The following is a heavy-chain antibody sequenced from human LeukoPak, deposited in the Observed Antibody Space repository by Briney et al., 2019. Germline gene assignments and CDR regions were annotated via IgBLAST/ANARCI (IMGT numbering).Heavy chain of an antibody. D-gene: IGHD6-19*01. CDR3: ARFNRNSSGWINY. CDR2: MFYSGSS. J-gene: IGHJ4*02. Sequence: PSETLSLTCTVSGGSMSSYYWTWIRQPPGKGLEWIGYMFYSGSSNYNPSLRSRVTISVDTSKNQISLKLSSVTAADTAVYYCARFNRNSSGWINYWGQGTLVTVSS. V-gene: IGHV4-59*01. CDR1: GGSMSSYY.